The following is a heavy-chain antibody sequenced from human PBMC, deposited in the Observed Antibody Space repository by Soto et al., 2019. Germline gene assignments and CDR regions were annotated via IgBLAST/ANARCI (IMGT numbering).Heavy chain of an antibody. CDR3: FRGGVTSRTFDY. J-gene: IGHJ4*02. Sequence: GESLKISCTGSGYSFSTYWIAWVRQMPGKGLEWMGIIYPGDSDTRYSPSFQGQVTISADTSTKTAYLQWSSLKASDSAIYYCFRGGVTSRTFDYWGQGTLVTVSS. CDR1: GYSFSTYW. CDR2: IYPGDSDT. D-gene: IGHD3-16*01. V-gene: IGHV5-51*01.